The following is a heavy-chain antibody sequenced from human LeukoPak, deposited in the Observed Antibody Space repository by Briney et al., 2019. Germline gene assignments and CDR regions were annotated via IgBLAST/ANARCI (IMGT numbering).Heavy chain of an antibody. J-gene: IGHJ3*02. CDR2: IYYSGST. Sequence: SETLSLTCTVSGGSISSGDYYWSWIRQSPGKGLEWIGYIYYSGSTYYNPSLKSRVTISVDTSKNQFSLKLSSVTAADTTVYYCGNYDSSGSKNDAFDIWGQGTMVTVSS. D-gene: IGHD3-22*01. V-gene: IGHV4-30-4*08. CDR3: GNYDSSGSKNDAFDI. CDR1: GGSISSGDYY.